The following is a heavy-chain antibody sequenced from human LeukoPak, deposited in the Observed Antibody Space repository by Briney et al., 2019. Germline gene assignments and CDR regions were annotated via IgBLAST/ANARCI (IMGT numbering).Heavy chain of an antibody. J-gene: IGHJ6*02. CDR3: ARHSSWYDYYYYGMDV. CDR1: GFTFSSYW. V-gene: IGHV3-21*01. D-gene: IGHD6-13*01. Sequence: GGSLRLSCAASGFTFSSYWMHWVRQAPGKGLVWVSSISSSSSYIYYADSVKGRFTISRDNAKNSLYLQMNSLRAEDTAVYYCARHSSWYDYYYYGMDVWGQGTTVTVSS. CDR2: ISSSSSYI.